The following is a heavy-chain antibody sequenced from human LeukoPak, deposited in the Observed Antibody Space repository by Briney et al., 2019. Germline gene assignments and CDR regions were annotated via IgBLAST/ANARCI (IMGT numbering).Heavy chain of an antibody. CDR1: GFTFSSYG. J-gene: IGHJ4*02. CDR2: ISYDGSNK. CDR3: AKSGYCSSTSCYGIDY. V-gene: IGHV3-30*18. D-gene: IGHD2-2*03. Sequence: GRSLRLSCAASGFTFSSYGMHWVRQAPGKGLEWVAVISYDGSNKYYADSVKGRFTISRDNSKNTLYLQMNNLRAEDTAVYYCAKSGYCSSTSCYGIDYWGQGTLVTVSS.